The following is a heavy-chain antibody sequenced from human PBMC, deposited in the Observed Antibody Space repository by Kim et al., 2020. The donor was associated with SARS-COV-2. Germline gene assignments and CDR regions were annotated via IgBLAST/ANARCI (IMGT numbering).Heavy chain of an antibody. J-gene: IGHJ5*02. Sequence: SETLSLTCTVSGGSISSGGYYWSWIRQHPGKGLEWIGYIYYSGSTYYNPSLKSRVTISVDTSKNQFSLKLSSVTAADTAVYYCANVRGSGSPSHWFDPWGQGTLVTVSS. V-gene: IGHV4-31*03. CDR1: GGSISSGGYY. CDR3: ANVRGSGSPSHWFDP. D-gene: IGHD3-10*01. CDR2: IYYSGST.